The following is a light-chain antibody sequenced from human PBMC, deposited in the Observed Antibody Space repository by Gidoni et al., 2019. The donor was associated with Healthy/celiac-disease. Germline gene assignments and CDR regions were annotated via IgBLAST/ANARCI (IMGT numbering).Light chain of an antibody. V-gene: IGKV1-33*01. CDR2: DAS. CDR1: QDISNY. Sequence: DIQMTQSPSSLSASVGDRVTITCQASQDISNYLNWYQQKPGKAPKLLIYDASNLETGVPSRFSGSGSGTDFTFTISSLQPEDIATYYCQQYDNRPPYTFGQXTKLEIK. CDR3: QQYDNRPPYT. J-gene: IGKJ2*01.